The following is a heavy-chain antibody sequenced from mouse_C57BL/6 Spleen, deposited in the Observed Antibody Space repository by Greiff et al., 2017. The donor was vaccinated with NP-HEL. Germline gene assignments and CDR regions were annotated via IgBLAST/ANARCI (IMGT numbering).Heavy chain of an antibody. CDR1: GFTFSSYG. D-gene: IGHD4-1*01. J-gene: IGHJ2*01. V-gene: IGHV5-6*01. Sequence: EVNVVESGGDLVKPGGSLKLSCAASGFTFSSYGMSWVRQTPDKRLEWVATISSGGSYTYYPDSVKGRFTISRDNAKNTLYLQMSSLKSEDTAMYYCAVNWDHYFDYWGQGTTLTVSS. CDR2: ISSGGSYT. CDR3: AVNWDHYFDY.